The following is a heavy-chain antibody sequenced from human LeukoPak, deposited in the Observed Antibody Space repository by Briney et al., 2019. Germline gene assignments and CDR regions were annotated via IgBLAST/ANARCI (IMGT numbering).Heavy chain of an antibody. Sequence: SVKLSCKASGGAVSSYAISWVRQAPGQGLEWMGGIIPIFGTANYAQKFQGRVTITADESTSPAYMELSSVSAEDTAVENYARGYSSRWYWLGDWGQGTLVTVSS. CDR1: GGAVSSYA. V-gene: IGHV1-69*13. CDR2: IIPIFGTA. J-gene: IGHJ4*02. D-gene: IGHD6-19*01. CDR3: ARGYSSRWYWLGD.